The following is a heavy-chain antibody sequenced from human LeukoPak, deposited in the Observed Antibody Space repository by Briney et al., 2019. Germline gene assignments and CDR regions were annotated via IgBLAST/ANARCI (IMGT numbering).Heavy chain of an antibody. Sequence: GGSLRLSCAASGFTFSSYEMNWVRKAPGKGLEWVSYISSSGTTIYYADSVKGRFTISRDNAKNTLYLQMNSLRAEDTAVYYCARDYGWGTAGDYWGQGTLVTVSS. D-gene: IGHD4-17*01. CDR1: GFTFSSYE. CDR2: ISSSGTTI. V-gene: IGHV3-48*03. J-gene: IGHJ4*02. CDR3: ARDYGWGTAGDY.